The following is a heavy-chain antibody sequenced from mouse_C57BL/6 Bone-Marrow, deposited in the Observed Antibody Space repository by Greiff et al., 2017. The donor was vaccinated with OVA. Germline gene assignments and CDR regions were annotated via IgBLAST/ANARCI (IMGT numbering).Heavy chain of an antibody. D-gene: IGHD1-3*01. CDR2: INPYNGGT. V-gene: IGHV1-19*01. CDR1: GYTFTDYY. Sequence: VQLQQSGPVLVKPGASVKMSCKASGYTFTDYYMNWVKQSHGKSLEWIGVINPYNGGTSYNQKFKGKATLTVDKSSSTAYMELNSLTSEDSAVYYCARGDNGGYFDYWGQGTTLTVSS. J-gene: IGHJ2*01. CDR3: ARGDNGGYFDY.